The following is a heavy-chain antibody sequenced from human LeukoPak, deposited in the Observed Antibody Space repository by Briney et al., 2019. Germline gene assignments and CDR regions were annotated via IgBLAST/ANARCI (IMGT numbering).Heavy chain of an antibody. V-gene: IGHV3-53*01. CDR1: GFNVSAKS. CDR3: ARSPHALWFGGGAFDY. J-gene: IGHJ4*02. D-gene: IGHD3-10*01. Sequence: GGSLRLSCAASGFNVSAKSMSWVRQTPEKGLEWVLVIYSTGITAYADSVKGRFSISRDNSKNILALQMNSLRVEDTAVYYCARSPHALWFGGGAFDYWGQGTLVTVSS. CDR2: IYSTGIT.